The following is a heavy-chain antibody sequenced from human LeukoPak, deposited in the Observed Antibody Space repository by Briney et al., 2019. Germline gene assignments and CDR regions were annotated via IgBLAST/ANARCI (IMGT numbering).Heavy chain of an antibody. CDR3: AKPSLGGFLEFLPEYYFDS. J-gene: IGHJ4*02. V-gene: IGHV3-23*01. D-gene: IGHD3-3*01. CDR1: GFTFSNAW. Sequence: QSGGSLRLSCAASGFTFSNAWMSWVRQAPGKGLEWVSGISGSGDSTYYADSVKGRFTISRDNSNNTLYLQVNSLRVEDTAVYYCAKPSLGGFLEFLPEYYFDSWGQGTLVTVSS. CDR2: ISGSGDST.